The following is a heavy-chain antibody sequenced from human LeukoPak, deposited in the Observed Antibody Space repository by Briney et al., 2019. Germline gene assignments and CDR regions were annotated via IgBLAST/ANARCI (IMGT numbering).Heavy chain of an antibody. CDR1: GGTFSSYA. J-gene: IGHJ5*02. V-gene: IGHV1-69*13. D-gene: IGHD5-12*01. CDR3: ARDRSDIVATIEPNWFDP. CDR2: IIPIFGTA. Sequence: GASVKVSCKASGGTFSSYAISWVRQAPGQGLEWMGGIIPIFGTANYAQKFQGRVTITADESTSTAYMELSSLRSEDTAVYYCARDRSDIVATIEPNWFDPWGQGTLVTVSS.